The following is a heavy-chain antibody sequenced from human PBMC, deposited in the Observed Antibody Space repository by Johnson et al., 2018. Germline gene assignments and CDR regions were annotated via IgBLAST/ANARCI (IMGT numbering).Heavy chain of an antibody. J-gene: IGHJ6*03. D-gene: IGHD4-17*01. Sequence: VQLVESGGGLVQPGGSLRLSCAASGLTFSSHWMSWVRQAPGKGLEWVANIKQDGSAKYYVDSVKGRFTISRDSSKNTLYLQMNTLRAEDTAVYYCAREVTTVTTSYSYYYMDVWGKGATVTVSS. CDR3: AREVTTVTTSYSYYYMDV. CDR2: IKQDGSAK. CDR1: GLTFSSHW. V-gene: IGHV3-7*01.